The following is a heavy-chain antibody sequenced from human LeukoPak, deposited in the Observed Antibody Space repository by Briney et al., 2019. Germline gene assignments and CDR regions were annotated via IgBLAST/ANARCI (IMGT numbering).Heavy chain of an antibody. V-gene: IGHV1-69*06. CDR2: IIPIFGTA. D-gene: IGHD2-21*02. CDR3: AKGDIVVVTAVQHAFDI. Sequence: SVKVSCKASGGTFSSYAISWVRQAPGQGLEWMGRIIPIFGTANYAQKFQGRVTITADKSTSTAYMELSSLRPEDTAVYYCAKGDIVVVTAVQHAFDIWGQGTMVTVSS. CDR1: GGTFSSYA. J-gene: IGHJ3*02.